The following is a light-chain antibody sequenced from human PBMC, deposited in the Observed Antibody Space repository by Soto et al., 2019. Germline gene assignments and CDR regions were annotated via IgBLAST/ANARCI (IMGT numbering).Light chain of an antibody. CDR3: TSFTTSKTYI. Sequence: ITKTRTSSDIGSYDRVSWYQQPPGTAPRLMIYEVSNRPSGVPDRFSGSKSGNTASLTISGLQPEDETDYYCTSFTTSKTYIFGTGTKVTVL. J-gene: IGLJ1*01. V-gene: IGLV2-18*02. CDR2: EVS. CDR1: SSDIGSYDR.